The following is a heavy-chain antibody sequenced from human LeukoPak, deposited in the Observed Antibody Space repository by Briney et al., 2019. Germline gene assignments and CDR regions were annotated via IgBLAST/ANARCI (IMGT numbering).Heavy chain of an antibody. V-gene: IGHV3-66*02. CDR2: IYSGGST. D-gene: IGHD3-22*01. J-gene: IGHJ3*02. CDR3: ASDSSGYDAFDI. Sequence: GGSLRLSCAASGFTVSSNYMSWVRQAPGKGLEWVSVIYSGGSTYYADSVKGRFTISRDSSKNTLYLQMNSLRAEDTAVYYCASDSSGYDAFDIWGQGTMVTVSS. CDR1: GFTVSSNY.